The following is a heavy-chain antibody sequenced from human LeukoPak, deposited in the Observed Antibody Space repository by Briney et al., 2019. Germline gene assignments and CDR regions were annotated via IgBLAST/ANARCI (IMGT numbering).Heavy chain of an antibody. CDR2: IIPILGIA. CDR1: GGTFISYT. J-gene: IGHJ4*02. D-gene: IGHD5-18*01. V-gene: IGHV1-69*04. CDR3: ARDSVDTAMVTGWYFDY. Sequence: SVKVSCKAPGGTFISYTISWVRQAPGQGLEWMGRIIPILGIANYAQKFQGRVTITADKSTSTAYMELSSLRSEDTAVYYCARDSVDTAMVTGWYFDYWGQGTLVTVSS.